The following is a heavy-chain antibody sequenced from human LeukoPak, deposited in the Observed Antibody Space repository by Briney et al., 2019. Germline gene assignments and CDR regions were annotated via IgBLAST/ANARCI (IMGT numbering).Heavy chain of an antibody. CDR1: GYTFTSYG. CDR3: ARSRGIESSGERYFDY. V-gene: IGHV1-18*01. Sequence: ASVKVSCKASGYTFTSYGISWVRQAPGQGLEWMGWISAYNGNTNYAQKLQGRVTMTRDTSISTAYMELSRLRSDDTAVYYCARSRGIESSGERYFDYWGQGTLVTVSS. J-gene: IGHJ4*02. D-gene: IGHD1-14*01. CDR2: ISAYNGNT.